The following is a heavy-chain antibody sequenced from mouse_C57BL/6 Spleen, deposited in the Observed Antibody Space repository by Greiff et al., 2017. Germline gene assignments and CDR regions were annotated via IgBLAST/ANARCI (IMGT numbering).Heavy chain of an antibody. V-gene: IGHV5-16*01. CDR1: GFPFSDYY. Sequence: EVMLVESEGGLVQPGSSMKLSCTASGFPFSDYYMAWVRQVPEKGLEWVAHINYDGSSTYYLDSLKSRFIISRDNAKIILYLQMSSLKSEDTATYYCARYYYGNYAMDYWGQGTSVTVSS. CDR3: ARYYYGNYAMDY. D-gene: IGHD1-1*01. J-gene: IGHJ4*01. CDR2: INYDGSST.